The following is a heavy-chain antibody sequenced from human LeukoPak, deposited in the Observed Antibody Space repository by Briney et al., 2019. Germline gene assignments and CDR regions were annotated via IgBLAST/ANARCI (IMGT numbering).Heavy chain of an antibody. Sequence: GGSLRLSCAGSGFTLSNYAMSWVRQAPGKGLDWVSTIDYSGGSTYYADSVKGRFTVSRDNSKNTLYMQMNSLRAEDTAVYYCAKGVAVAGSDVFDIWGQGTMVTVSS. D-gene: IGHD6-19*01. CDR2: IDYSGGST. V-gene: IGHV3-23*01. CDR3: AKGVAVAGSDVFDI. CDR1: GFTLSNYA. J-gene: IGHJ3*02.